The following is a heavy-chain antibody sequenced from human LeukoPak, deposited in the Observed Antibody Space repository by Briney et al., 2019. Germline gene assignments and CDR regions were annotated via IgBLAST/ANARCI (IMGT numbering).Heavy chain of an antibody. D-gene: IGHD1-7*01. CDR1: GLTFSNNW. CDR2: INPDGSDK. Sequence: GASLRLSCAASGLTFSNNWMTWVRQAPGKGLEWLANINPDGSDKYYVDSMKGRFAISRDNAKNSLYLQIDGLRDDDTAVYYCARHSDWSYDYWGQGTLVIVSS. CDR3: ARHSDWSYDY. J-gene: IGHJ4*02. V-gene: IGHV3-7*01.